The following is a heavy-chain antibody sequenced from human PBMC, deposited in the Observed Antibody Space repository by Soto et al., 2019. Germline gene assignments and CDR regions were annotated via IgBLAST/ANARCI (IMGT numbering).Heavy chain of an antibody. CDR3: AKGDYGDYVNYYYGMDV. J-gene: IGHJ6*02. CDR2: ISGSGGST. Sequence: EVQLLESGGGLVQPGGSLRLSCAASGFTFSSYAMSWVRQAPGKGLEWVSAISGSGGSTYYADSVKGRFTISRDNSKNTLYLQMNSLRAEDTAVYYCAKGDYGDYVNYYYGMDVWGQGSTVTVSS. V-gene: IGHV3-23*01. CDR1: GFTFSSYA. D-gene: IGHD4-17*01.